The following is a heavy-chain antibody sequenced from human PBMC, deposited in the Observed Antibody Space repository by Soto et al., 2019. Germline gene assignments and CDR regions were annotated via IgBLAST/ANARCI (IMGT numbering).Heavy chain of an antibody. V-gene: IGHV4-31*03. CDR3: ARDGHQTYGMDV. J-gene: IGHJ6*02. CDR1: GGSISSGGYY. Sequence: PSETLSLTCTVSGGSISSGGYYWSWIRQHPGKGLEWIGYIYYSGSTYYNPSLKSRVTISVDTSKNQFSLKLSSVTAADTAVYYCARDGHQTYGMDVWGQGTTVTVSS. CDR2: IYYSGST.